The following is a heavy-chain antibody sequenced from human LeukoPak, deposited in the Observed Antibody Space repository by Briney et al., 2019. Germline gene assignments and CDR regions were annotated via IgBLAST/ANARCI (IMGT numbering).Heavy chain of an antibody. D-gene: IGHD1-1*01. CDR1: GYTFNSYG. CDR2: INTYNGNT. CDR3: ARDTNWNDGGGFFDN. V-gene: IGHV1-18*01. Sequence: ASVKVSCEASGYTFNSYGISWVRQAPGQGLEWMGWINTYNGNTNYAQKFQGRVTMTTDTSTNTAYLELRSLISDDTAVYYCARDTNWNDGGGFFDNWGQGTLVTVSS. J-gene: IGHJ4*02.